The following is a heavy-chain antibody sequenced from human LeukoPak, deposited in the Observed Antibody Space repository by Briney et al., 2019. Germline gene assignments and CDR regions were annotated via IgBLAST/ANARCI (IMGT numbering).Heavy chain of an antibody. J-gene: IGHJ5*02. V-gene: IGHV1-8*03. CDR1: GYTFTSYD. Sequence: ASVKVSCKASGYTFTSYDINWVRQATGQGLEWMGWMNPNSGNTGYAQKFQGRVTITRNTSISTAYMELSSLRSEDTAVYYCARGRVHYYDSSGYLNWFDPWPREPWSPSPQ. CDR3: ARGRVHYYDSSGYLNWFDP. CDR2: MNPNSGNT. D-gene: IGHD3-22*01.